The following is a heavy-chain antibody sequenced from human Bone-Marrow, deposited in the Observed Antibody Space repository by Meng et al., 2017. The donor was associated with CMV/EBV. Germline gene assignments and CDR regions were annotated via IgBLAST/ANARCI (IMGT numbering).Heavy chain of an antibody. CDR3: ARGRSCVNGVCYDDHNYFGP. CDR1: GGFISSYY. D-gene: IGHD2-8*01. Sequence: SETLSLTCTVSGGFISSYYWSWIRQPPGKVLEWIGYIYDSGSTNYNPSLKSRVTISVDTSKNQLSLKLNSLTTADTAVYFCARGRSCVNGVCYDDHNYFGPWGQGTLVTVSS. V-gene: IGHV4-59*01. CDR2: IYDSGST. J-gene: IGHJ5*02.